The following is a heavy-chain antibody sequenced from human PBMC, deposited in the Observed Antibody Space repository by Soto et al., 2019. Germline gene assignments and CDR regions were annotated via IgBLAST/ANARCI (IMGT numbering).Heavy chain of an antibody. CDR1: GWSFSGYY. Sequence: SETLSLTCAVYGWSFSGYYWSWIRQPPGKGLEWIGEINHSGSTNYNPSLKSRVTISVDTSKNQFSLRLTSVTAADTAVYFCARLRGYCSGGSCAREPYDAFDIWGQGTMVTVSS. J-gene: IGHJ3*02. CDR2: INHSGST. V-gene: IGHV4-34*01. CDR3: ARLRGYCSGGSCAREPYDAFDI. D-gene: IGHD2-15*01.